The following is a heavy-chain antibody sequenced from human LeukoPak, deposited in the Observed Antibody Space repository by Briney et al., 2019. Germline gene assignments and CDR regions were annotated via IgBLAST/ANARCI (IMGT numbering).Heavy chain of an antibody. D-gene: IGHD3-16*01. CDR3: AKDWGEYFDYVWGSFTSFDS. J-gene: IGHJ4*02. CDR2: ISGSGGST. CDR1: GFTFSSYG. Sequence: GGSLRLSCAASGFTFSSYGMSWVRQAPGKGLEWVSAISGSGGSTYYADSVKGRFTISRDNSKSTLYLQMNSLRAEDTAVYYCAKDWGEYFDYVWGSFTSFDSWGQGTLVTVAS. V-gene: IGHV3-23*01.